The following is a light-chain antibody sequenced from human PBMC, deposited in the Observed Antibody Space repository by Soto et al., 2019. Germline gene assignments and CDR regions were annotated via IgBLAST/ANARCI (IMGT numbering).Light chain of an antibody. CDR1: QSVSNN. J-gene: IGKJ4*01. CDR2: DAS. CDR3: QQRSNSPSLT. Sequence: EVVLTQSPATLSLSPGERATLSCRASQSVSNNLAWYQLKPGQAPRLLISDASNRATGIPARFSGSGSGTDFTLTISSLEPQDFAVYYCQQRSNSPSLTFGGGTKVYIK. V-gene: IGKV3-11*01.